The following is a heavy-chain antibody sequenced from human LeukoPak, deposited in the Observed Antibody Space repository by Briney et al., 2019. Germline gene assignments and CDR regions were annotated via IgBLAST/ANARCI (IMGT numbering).Heavy chain of an antibody. CDR1: GFTFSSYA. J-gene: IGHJ4*02. Sequence: GGSLRLSCAASGFTFSSYAMYWVRQAPGKGLEWVAVISYDGSNKYYADSVKGRFTISRDNAKNSLFLQMNSLRAEDTAVYYCARARGAGPGAHFDYWGQGTPVIVSS. CDR3: ARARGAGPGAHFDY. V-gene: IGHV3-30-3*01. CDR2: ISYDGSNK. D-gene: IGHD3-10*01.